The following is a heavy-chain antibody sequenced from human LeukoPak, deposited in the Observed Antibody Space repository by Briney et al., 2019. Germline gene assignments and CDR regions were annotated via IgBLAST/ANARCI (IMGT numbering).Heavy chain of an antibody. J-gene: IGHJ5*02. CDR3: ARHPQYCTNGVCYRVSNWFDP. CDR1: GGSISSSSYY. Sequence: SETLSLTCTVSGGSISSSSYYWGWIRQPRGKGLEWIGSIYYSGSTYYNPSLKSRVTISVDTSKDQFSLKLSSVTAADTAVYYCARHPQYCTNGVCYRVSNWFDPWGQGTLVTVSS. CDR2: IYYSGST. D-gene: IGHD2-8*01. V-gene: IGHV4-39*01.